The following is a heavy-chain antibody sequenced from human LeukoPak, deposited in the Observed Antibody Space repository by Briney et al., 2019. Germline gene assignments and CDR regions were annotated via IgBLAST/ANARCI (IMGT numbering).Heavy chain of an antibody. V-gene: IGHV4-34*01. Sequence: PSETLSLTCAVYGGSLSGYYWSWIRQPPGKGLEWIGEINHSGSTNYNPSLKSRVTISVDTSKNQFSLKLSSVTAADTAVYYCARGRGSSSWIDYWGQGTLVTVSS. CDR1: GGSLSGYY. CDR2: INHSGST. D-gene: IGHD6-13*01. J-gene: IGHJ4*02. CDR3: ARGRGSSSWIDY.